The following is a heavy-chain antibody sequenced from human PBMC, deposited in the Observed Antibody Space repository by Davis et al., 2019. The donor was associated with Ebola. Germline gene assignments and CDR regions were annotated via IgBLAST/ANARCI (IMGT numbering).Heavy chain of an antibody. CDR2: IIHIFGTA. J-gene: IGHJ6*02. CDR1: GGTFSSYA. CDR3: ASQHYYYYGMDV. V-gene: IGHV1-69*06. Sequence: SVKVSCKASGGTFSSYAISWLRQAPGQGLEWMGGIIHIFGTATYAQKFQDRVTITADNSTSTAYMELSSLRSEDTAVYYCASQHYYYYGMDVWGQGTTVTVSS.